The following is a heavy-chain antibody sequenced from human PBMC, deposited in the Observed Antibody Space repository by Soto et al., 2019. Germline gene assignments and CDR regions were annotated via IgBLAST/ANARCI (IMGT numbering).Heavy chain of an antibody. D-gene: IGHD5-18*01. V-gene: IGHV3-33*01. J-gene: IGHJ6*02. Sequence: GGSLRLSCAASGFTFSSYGMHWVRQAPGKGLEWVAVIWYDGSNKYYADSVKGRFTISRDNSKNTLYLQMNSLRAEDTAVYYCARDRKEAQLWLGYYYGMDVWGQGTTVTVSS. CDR1: GFTFSSYG. CDR2: IWYDGSNK. CDR3: ARDRKEAQLWLGYYYGMDV.